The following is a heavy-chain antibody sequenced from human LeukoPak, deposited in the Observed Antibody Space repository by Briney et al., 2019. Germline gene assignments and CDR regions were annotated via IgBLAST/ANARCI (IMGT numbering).Heavy chain of an antibody. CDR1: GYSFTSYW. V-gene: IGHV5-51*01. Sequence: KVSCKASGYSFTSYWIGWVRQMPGKGLGWMGIIYPGDSDTRYSPSFQGQVTISADKSISTAYLQWSSLKASDTAMYYCARLTSDTAMVNDPFDYWGQGTLVTVSS. D-gene: IGHD5-18*01. CDR2: IYPGDSDT. J-gene: IGHJ4*02. CDR3: ARLTSDTAMVNDPFDY.